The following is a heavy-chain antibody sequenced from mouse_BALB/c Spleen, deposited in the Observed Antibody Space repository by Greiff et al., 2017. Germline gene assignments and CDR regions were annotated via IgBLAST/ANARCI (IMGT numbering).Heavy chain of an antibody. CDR1: GYSITSGYY. V-gene: IGHV3-6*02. Sequence: EVQLQESGPGLVKPSQSLSLTCSVTGYSITSGYYWNWIRQFPGNKLEWMGYISYDGSNNYNPSLKNRISITRDTSKNQFFLKLNSVTTEDTATYYCAREGTTVVEGYYAMDYWGQGTSVTVSS. J-gene: IGHJ4*01. CDR3: AREGTTVVEGYYAMDY. D-gene: IGHD1-1*01. CDR2: ISYDGSN.